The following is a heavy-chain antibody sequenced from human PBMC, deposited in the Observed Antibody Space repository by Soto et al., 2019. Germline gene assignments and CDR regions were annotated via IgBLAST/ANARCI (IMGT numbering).Heavy chain of an antibody. CDR2: INPNSGGA. CDR1: GYPFPGYY. CDR3: ASTVVTRGSFDY. Sequence: ASVKVSCKASGYPFPGYYMHWVRQAPGQGLEWMGWINPNSGGANYAQKFQGRVTITADESTSTAYMELSSLRSEDTAVYYCASTVVTRGSFDYWGQGTLVTVSA. D-gene: IGHD2-21*02. J-gene: IGHJ4*02. V-gene: IGHV1-2*02.